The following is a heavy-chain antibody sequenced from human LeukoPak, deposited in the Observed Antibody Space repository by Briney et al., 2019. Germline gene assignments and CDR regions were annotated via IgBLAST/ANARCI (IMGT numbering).Heavy chain of an antibody. V-gene: IGHV3-48*01. CDR2: ISSSSSTI. J-gene: IGHJ4*02. CDR3: AKNMVRGLTVFDY. D-gene: IGHD3-10*01. Sequence: PGGSLRLSCAASGFTFSSYSMNWVRQAPGKGLEWVSYISSSSSTIYYADSVKGRFTISRDNAKNTLYLEMNSLRAEDTAVYYCAKNMVRGLTVFDYWGEGTLVTVSS. CDR1: GFTFSSYS.